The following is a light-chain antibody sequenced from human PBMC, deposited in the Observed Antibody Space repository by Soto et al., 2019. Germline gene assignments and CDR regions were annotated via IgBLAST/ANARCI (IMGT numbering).Light chain of an antibody. CDR3: CSYSGSSTFVV. J-gene: IGLJ2*01. V-gene: IGLV2-23*02. CDR1: XXXXGSYHL. Sequence: QSALTQPASVSGSPGQSXTIXCXXXXXXXGSYHLVSWYQQHPGKAPKLMIYEVSKRPSGVSNRFSGSKSGNTASLTISGLQAEDEADYYCCSYSGSSTFVVFGGGTKLTVL. CDR2: EVS.